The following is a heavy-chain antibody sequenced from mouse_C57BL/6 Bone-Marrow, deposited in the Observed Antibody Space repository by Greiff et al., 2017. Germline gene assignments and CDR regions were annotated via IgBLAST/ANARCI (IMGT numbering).Heavy chain of an antibody. CDR1: GFTFSSYT. Sequence: EVMLVESGGGLAKPGGSLKLSCAASGFTFSSYTMSWVRQTPEKRLEWVATISGGGGNTYYPDSVKGRFTISRDNAKNTLYLQMSSLRSEDTALYYCARLSAMDYWGQGTSVTVSS. J-gene: IGHJ4*01. CDR3: ARLSAMDY. V-gene: IGHV5-9*01. CDR2: ISGGGGNT.